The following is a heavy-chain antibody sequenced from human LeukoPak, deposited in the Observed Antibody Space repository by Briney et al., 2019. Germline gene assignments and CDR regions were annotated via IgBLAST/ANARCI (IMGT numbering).Heavy chain of an antibody. CDR2: IYTSEST. CDR1: GGSMYNYY. Sequence: SETLSLTCTVSGGSMYNYYWTWIRQSAGKGLEWIGRIYTSESTYYNPSLKSRVTMSIDTSKNQFSLKLSSVTAADTVIYYCARARAAANTYADYWGQGTLVTVSS. D-gene: IGHD3-16*01. J-gene: IGHJ4*02. CDR3: ARARAAANTYADY. V-gene: IGHV4-4*07.